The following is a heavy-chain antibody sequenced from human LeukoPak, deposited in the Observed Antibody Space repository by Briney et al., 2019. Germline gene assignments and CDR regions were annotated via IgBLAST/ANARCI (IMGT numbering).Heavy chain of an antibody. CDR2: IKSDGST. D-gene: IGHD3-22*01. CDR1: GFTFSSYW. J-gene: IGHJ1*01. Sequence: TGGSLRLSCAASGFTFSSYWMHWVRQAPGKGLVWVSRIKSDGSTNYADSVKGRFTISRDNAKNTVSLQMNSLRAADTGVYYCARAPSEIGGYYPEYFRHWGQGTLVTVSS. V-gene: IGHV3-74*01. CDR3: ARAPSEIGGYYPEYFRH.